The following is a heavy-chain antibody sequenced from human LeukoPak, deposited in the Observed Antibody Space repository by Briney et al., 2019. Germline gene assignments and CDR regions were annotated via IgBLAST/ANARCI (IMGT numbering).Heavy chain of an antibody. J-gene: IGHJ4*02. Sequence: GESLKISCKGSGYSFTSYWIGWVRQMPRKGLEWMEIIYPGYSDTRYSPSFQGQHTISADKSISTAYLQWSSLKASDTAMYYCAKSPVLEGYFDYWGQGTLVTVSS. D-gene: IGHD3-3*01. CDR3: AKSPVLEGYFDY. CDR1: GYSFTSYW. V-gene: IGHV5-51*01. CDR2: IYPGYSDT.